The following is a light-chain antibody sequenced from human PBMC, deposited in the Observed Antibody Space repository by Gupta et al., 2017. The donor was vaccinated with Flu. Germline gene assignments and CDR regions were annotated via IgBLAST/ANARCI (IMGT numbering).Light chain of an antibody. Sequence: QSALTQPASVSGSPGQSITISCTGTSSDVGGYNYVSWYRQHPGKAPKLMIYEVTNRPSGVSNRFSGSKSGNTASLTISGLQAEDEADYFCGSYTASSTCVFGGGTKMTVL. CDR1: SSDVGGYNY. V-gene: IGLV2-14*01. CDR2: EVT. J-gene: IGLJ3*02. CDR3: GSYTASSTCV.